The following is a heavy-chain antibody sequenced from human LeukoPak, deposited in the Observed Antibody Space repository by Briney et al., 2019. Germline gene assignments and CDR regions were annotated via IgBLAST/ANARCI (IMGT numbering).Heavy chain of an antibody. CDR2: ISCSGST. V-gene: IGHV4-39*01. Sequence: WVRQAPGKGLEWIGSISCSGSTYYNPSLKSRVTISVDTSKNQFSLKLSSVTAADTAVYYCARGYSSSWYAGWFDPWGQGTLVTVSS. CDR3: ARGYSSSWYAGWFDP. D-gene: IGHD6-13*01. J-gene: IGHJ5*02.